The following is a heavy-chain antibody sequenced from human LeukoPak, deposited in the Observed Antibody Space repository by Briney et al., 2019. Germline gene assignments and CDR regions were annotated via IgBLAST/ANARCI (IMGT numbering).Heavy chain of an antibody. CDR2: IYYTGIT. CDR3: ARVQPHGSGYYLDAFDI. J-gene: IGHJ3*02. CDR1: GGSISSGSHY. V-gene: IGHV4-31*03. D-gene: IGHD3-3*01. Sequence: KPSETLSLTCTVSGGSISSGSHYYNWIRQHPGKGLEWIGYIYYTGITSYNPSLKSRVTMSVDTSMNQVSLKVTSLTAADTAVYYCARVQPHGSGYYLDAFDIWGQGTMVTVSS.